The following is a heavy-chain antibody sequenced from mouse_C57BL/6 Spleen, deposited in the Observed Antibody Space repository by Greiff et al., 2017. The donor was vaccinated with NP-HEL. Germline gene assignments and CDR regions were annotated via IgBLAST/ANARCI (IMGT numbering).Heavy chain of an antibody. Sequence: EVKLQESGPGLVKPSHSLSLTCSVTGYSITSGYYWNWIRQFPGNKLEWMGYISYDGSNNYNPSLKNRISITRDTSKNQFFLKLNSVTTEDTATYYCAREDYGSHFDYWGQGTTLTVSS. D-gene: IGHD1-1*01. CDR1: GYSITSGYY. CDR3: AREDYGSHFDY. CDR2: ISYDGSN. J-gene: IGHJ2*01. V-gene: IGHV3-6*01.